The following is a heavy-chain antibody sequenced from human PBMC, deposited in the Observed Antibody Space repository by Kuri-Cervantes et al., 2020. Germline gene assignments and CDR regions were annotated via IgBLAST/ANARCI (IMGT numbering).Heavy chain of an antibody. CDR2: IYSGGST. V-gene: IGHV3-66*01. CDR3: ARDRGGLYGMDV. J-gene: IGHJ6*02. Sequence: ETLSLTCAASGFTVSSNYMSWVRQAPGKGLEWVSVIYSGGSTYYADSLKGRFIISRDNSKNTLYLQMSSLRVEDTAVYYCARDRGGLYGMDVWGQGTTVTVSS. CDR1: GFTVSSNY. D-gene: IGHD6-25*01.